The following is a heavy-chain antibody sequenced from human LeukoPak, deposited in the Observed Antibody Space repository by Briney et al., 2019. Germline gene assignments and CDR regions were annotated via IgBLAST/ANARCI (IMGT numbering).Heavy chain of an antibody. Sequence: PGGSLRLSCAASGFTFSSYGMHWVRQAPGKGLEWVAVISYDGSNKYYADSVKGRFTISRDNSKNTLYLQMNSLRAEDTAVYYCAKVPIPAVAGRIGYFQHWGQGTLVTVSS. CDR3: AKVPIPAVAGRIGYFQH. CDR2: ISYDGSNK. V-gene: IGHV3-30*18. D-gene: IGHD6-19*01. CDR1: GFTFSSYG. J-gene: IGHJ1*01.